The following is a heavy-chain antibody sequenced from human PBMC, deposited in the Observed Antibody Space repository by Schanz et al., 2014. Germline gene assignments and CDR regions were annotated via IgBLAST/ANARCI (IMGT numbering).Heavy chain of an antibody. CDR3: ARARELLRGQYYFDY. CDR2: IWYDGNNK. Sequence: QVQLVESGGDVVQPGRSLRLSCAASGFTFSSYGMHWVRQAPGKGLEWVAVIWYDGNNKYYADSVKGRFTISRDNAKNSLYLQMNSLRAEDTAVYYCARARELLRGQYYFDYWGQGSLVTVSS. CDR1: GFTFSSYG. D-gene: IGHD1-26*01. J-gene: IGHJ4*02. V-gene: IGHV3-33*03.